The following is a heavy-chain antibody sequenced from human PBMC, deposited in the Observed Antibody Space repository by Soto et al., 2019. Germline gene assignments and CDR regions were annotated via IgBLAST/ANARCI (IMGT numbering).Heavy chain of an antibody. CDR1: GGSISSYY. CDR3: ARAISRQLLNWFDT. Sequence: SETLSLTCTVSGGSISSYYWSWIRQPPGKGLEWIGYIYYIGSTNYNPSLKGRVTISVDTSKNQFSLKLSSVTAADTAVYYCARAISRQLLNWFDTWGQGTLVTVSS. CDR2: IYYIGST. D-gene: IGHD2-2*01. J-gene: IGHJ5*02. V-gene: IGHV4-59*01.